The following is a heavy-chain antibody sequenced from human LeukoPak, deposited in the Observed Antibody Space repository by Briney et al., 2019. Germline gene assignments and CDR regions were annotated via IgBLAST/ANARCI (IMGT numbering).Heavy chain of an antibody. V-gene: IGHV3-23*01. Sequence: GGSLRLSCAASGFTFSSYVMSWVRQAPGKGLEWVSAITGSGGGTYYADSVKGRFTISRDNSKNTLYLQMNSLRAEDTAVYYCAKDWLAVAGTIYWGQGTLVTVSS. CDR2: ITGSGGGT. CDR1: GFTFSSYV. D-gene: IGHD6-19*01. J-gene: IGHJ4*02. CDR3: AKDWLAVAGTIY.